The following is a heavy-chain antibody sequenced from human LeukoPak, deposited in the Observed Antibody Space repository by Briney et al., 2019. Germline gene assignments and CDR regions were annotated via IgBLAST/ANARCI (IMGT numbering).Heavy chain of an antibody. D-gene: IGHD6-19*01. CDR2: IYHSGTT. Sequence: SETLSLTCTVSGGSISSSRNYWGWIRQPPGKGLEWIASIYHSGTTYYNPSLKSRVTIFVHTSDNQFSLKLSSVTAADTAAYYCATGGGIAVAHAWGQGIVVTVST. J-gene: IGHJ4*02. CDR3: ATGGGIAVAHA. CDR1: GGSISSSRNY. V-gene: IGHV4-39*01.